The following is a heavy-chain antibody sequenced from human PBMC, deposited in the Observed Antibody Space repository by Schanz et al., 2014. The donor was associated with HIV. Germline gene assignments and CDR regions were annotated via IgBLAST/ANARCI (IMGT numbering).Heavy chain of an antibody. Sequence: EVQLLESGGGLVQPGGSLRLSCAASGFTFSSHAMTWVRQAPGKGLEWVSGISDTGVRTNYADSVKGRLTISRDNSENTLYLQMNSLRAEDTAVYYCAKSRGDSWPYGMDVWGQGTTVTVSS. J-gene: IGHJ6*02. D-gene: IGHD4-17*01. CDR3: AKSRGDSWPYGMDV. V-gene: IGHV3-23*01. CDR1: GFTFSSHA. CDR2: ISDTGVRT.